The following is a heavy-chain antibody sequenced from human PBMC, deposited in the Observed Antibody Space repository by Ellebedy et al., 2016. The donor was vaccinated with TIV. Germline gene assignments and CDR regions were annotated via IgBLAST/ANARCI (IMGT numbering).Heavy chain of an antibody. CDR3: GVGDHGYEFDY. J-gene: IGHJ4*02. CDR2: ISGRTGRT. D-gene: IGHD1-26*01. CDR1: GFSVSNYG. V-gene: IGHV3-23*01. Sequence: GESLKISXAASGFSVSNYGMSWVRQAPGKGLEWVSGISGRTGRTYYADSVKGRFIISRDKSKNTVYLQMDSLRVEDTAVYYCGVGDHGYEFDYWGQGTRVIVSS.